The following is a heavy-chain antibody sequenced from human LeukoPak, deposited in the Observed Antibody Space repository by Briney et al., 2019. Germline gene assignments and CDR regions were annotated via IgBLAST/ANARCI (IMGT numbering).Heavy chain of an antibody. CDR1: GFTFSDHH. V-gene: IGHV3-72*01. J-gene: IGHJ4*02. D-gene: IGHD3-10*02. CDR2: IRDKADSYTT. CDR3: AAVRGVMGY. Sequence: GGSLRLSCAASGFTFSDHHMDWVRQAPGKGLEWVGRIRDKADSYTTEYAASVKGRLTISRDDSKNSLSLQMNRLKTEDTAVYYCAAVRGVMGYWGQGTLVTVSS.